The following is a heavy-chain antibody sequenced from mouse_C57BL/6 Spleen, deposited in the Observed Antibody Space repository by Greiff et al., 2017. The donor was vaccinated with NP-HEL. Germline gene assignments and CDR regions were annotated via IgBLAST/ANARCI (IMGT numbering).Heavy chain of an antibody. CDR2: INPNNGGT. V-gene: IGHV1-26*01. Sequence: EVQLQQSGPELVKPGASVKISCKASGYTFTDYYMNWVKQSHGKSLEWIGDINPNNGGTSYNQKFKGKATLTVDKSSSTAYMELRSLTSEDSAVYYCAYSNYVDYWGQGTTLTVSS. CDR3: AYSNYVDY. CDR1: GYTFTDYY. J-gene: IGHJ2*01. D-gene: IGHD2-5*01.